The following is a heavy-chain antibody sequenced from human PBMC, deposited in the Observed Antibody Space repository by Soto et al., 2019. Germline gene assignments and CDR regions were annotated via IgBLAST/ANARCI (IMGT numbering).Heavy chain of an antibody. CDR2: IDPSDSYT. CDR3: ARGQYDILTGYQTYYFDY. V-gene: IGHV5-10-1*01. CDR1: GYGFTSYW. D-gene: IGHD3-9*01. Sequence: GESLKISCKGSGYGFTSYWISWVRQMPGKGLEWMGRIDPSDSYTNYSPSFQGHVTISADKSISTAYLQWSSLKASDTAMYYCARGQYDILTGYQTYYFDYWGQGTLVIVSS. J-gene: IGHJ4*02.